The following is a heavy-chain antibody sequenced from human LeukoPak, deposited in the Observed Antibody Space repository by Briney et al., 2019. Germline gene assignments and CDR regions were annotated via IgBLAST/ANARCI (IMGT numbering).Heavy chain of an antibody. Sequence: SETLSLTCAVYGGSFSGYYWSWIRQPPGKGLEWSGEINHSGSTNYNPSLKSRVTISVETSKKQLSLKLSSVTAADTAVYYCARGAVVVTAIPGRFRWFDPWGQGTLVTVSS. CDR3: ARGAVVVTAIPGRFRWFDP. V-gene: IGHV4-34*01. CDR1: GGSFSGYY. D-gene: IGHD2-21*02. J-gene: IGHJ5*02. CDR2: INHSGST.